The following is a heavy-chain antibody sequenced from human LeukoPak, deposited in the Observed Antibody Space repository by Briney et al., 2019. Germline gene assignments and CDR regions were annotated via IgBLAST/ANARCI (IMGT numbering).Heavy chain of an antibody. D-gene: IGHD5-12*01. V-gene: IGHV1-8*01. CDR2: MNPNSGNT. CDR3: ARGRATITSLYYGMDV. CDR1: GYTFTSYD. J-gene: IGHJ6*02. Sequence: GASVKVSCKASGYTFTSYDINWVRQATGQGLEWMGWMNPNSGNTGYPQKFQGRVTMTRNTSISTAYMELSSLRSEDTAVYYCARGRATITSLYYGMDVWGQGTTVTVSS.